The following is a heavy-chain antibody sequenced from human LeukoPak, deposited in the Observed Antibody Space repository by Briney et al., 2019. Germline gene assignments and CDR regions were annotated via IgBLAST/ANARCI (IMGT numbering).Heavy chain of an antibody. J-gene: IGHJ4*02. Sequence: GRSLSLSCAASGFTFDDYAMHWVRQAPGKGLEWVSGISWNSGSIDYADSVKGRFSISRDNAKNSLYLQMNSLRAEDMALYYCAKGDNYGSGTYYFDHWGQGTLVTVSS. CDR3: AKGDNYGSGTYYFDH. CDR1: GFTFDDYA. D-gene: IGHD3-10*01. V-gene: IGHV3-9*03. CDR2: ISWNSGSI.